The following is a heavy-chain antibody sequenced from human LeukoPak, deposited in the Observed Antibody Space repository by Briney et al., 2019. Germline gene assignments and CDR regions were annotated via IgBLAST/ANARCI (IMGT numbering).Heavy chain of an antibody. Sequence: SVKVSCKASGGTFSSYAISWVRQAPGQGLDWMGRIIPIFGTANYAQKFQGRVTITTDESTSTAYMELSSLRSEDTAVYYCARDHHWTEIAVAGTYLDYWGQGTLVTVSS. CDR3: ARDHHWTEIAVAGTYLDY. CDR1: GGTFSSYA. D-gene: IGHD6-19*01. J-gene: IGHJ4*02. V-gene: IGHV1-69*05. CDR2: IIPIFGTA.